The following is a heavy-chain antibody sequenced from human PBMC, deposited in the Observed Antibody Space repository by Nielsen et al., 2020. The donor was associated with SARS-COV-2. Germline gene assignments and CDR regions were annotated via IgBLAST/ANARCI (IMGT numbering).Heavy chain of an antibody. J-gene: IGHJ4*02. CDR2: ISWDGAST. CDR1: GFTFDDYT. Sequence: GESLKISCAASGFTFDDYTMHWVRQPPGKGLEWVSLISWDGASTYYGDSVRGRFTISRDNSKNTLYLQMNSLTGDDTAVYYCAREGSGGYSGYDYQYYLDYWGQGVLVTVSS. CDR3: AREGSGGYSGYDYQYYLDY. D-gene: IGHD5-12*01. V-gene: IGHV3-43*01.